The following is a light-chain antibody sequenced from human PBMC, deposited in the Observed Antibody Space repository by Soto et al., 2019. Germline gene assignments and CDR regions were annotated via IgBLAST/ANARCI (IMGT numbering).Light chain of an antibody. J-gene: IGKJ5*01. V-gene: IGKV3-15*01. CDR3: QPYNNWPPIT. CDR2: GAS. CDR1: RTVSIN. Sequence: EVVLTQSPAILSVTRGERATLSCRASRTVSINLAWYQQKPGQAPRLLIYGASTRATGVPARFTGSGSGTEFTLTISRLQPEDFALYYCQPYNNWPPITFGQGTLLEIK.